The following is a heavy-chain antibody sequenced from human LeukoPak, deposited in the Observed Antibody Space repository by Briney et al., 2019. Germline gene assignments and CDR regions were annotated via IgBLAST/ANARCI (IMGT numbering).Heavy chain of an antibody. J-gene: IGHJ4*02. CDR3: AASITMVRGAIDY. Sequence: KPSETLSLTCTVSGGSISSYYWSWIRQPPGKGLEWIGYIYYSGSTNYNPSLKSRVTISVDTSKNQFSLKLSSVTAADTAVYYCAASITMVRGAIDYWGQGTLVTVSS. CDR2: IYYSGST. CDR1: GGSISSYY. D-gene: IGHD3-10*01. V-gene: IGHV4-59*08.